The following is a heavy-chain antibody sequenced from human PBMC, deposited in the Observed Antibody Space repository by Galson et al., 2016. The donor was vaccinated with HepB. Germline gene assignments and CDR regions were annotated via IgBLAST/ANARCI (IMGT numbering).Heavy chain of an antibody. J-gene: IGHJ3*02. V-gene: IGHV3-53*01. CDR1: GLRVGTTY. CDR3: ARDPNCSGGSCYSGGPGAFDI. D-gene: IGHD2-15*01. CDR2: VYSNNIT. Sequence: SLRLSCATSGLRVGTTYMAWVRQSPGKGLEWVSIVYSNNITHYADSVQGRFTISRDKSKNTVYLQLSSLRDEDTAVYYCARDPNCSGGSCYSGGPGAFDIWGQGTMVTVSS.